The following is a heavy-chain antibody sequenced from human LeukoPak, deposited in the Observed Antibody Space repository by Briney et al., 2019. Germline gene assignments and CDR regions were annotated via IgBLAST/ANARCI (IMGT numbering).Heavy chain of an antibody. J-gene: IGHJ5*02. CDR2: IDASDSYT. Sequence: PGESLKISCKGSGYSFTNYRISWVRHMPGRGLEWMGWIDASDSYTNYSPSFQGHVTISADKSSSTAYLQWSSLKASDTAIYYCARHVLYIYGPQWWFDPWGQGTLVTVSS. CDR1: GYSFTNYR. D-gene: IGHD5-18*01. CDR3: ARHVLYIYGPQWWFDP. V-gene: IGHV5-10-1*01.